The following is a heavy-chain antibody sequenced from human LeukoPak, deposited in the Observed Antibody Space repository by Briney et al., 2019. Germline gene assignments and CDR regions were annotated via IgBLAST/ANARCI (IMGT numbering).Heavy chain of an antibody. CDR1: GDSISSRSYS. CDR2: VYYSGTT. V-gene: IGHV4-39*01. CDR3: ARQPKYYYGSGTSASDF. D-gene: IGHD3-10*01. Sequence: SETLSLTCTVSGDSISSRSYSWGWIRQPPGKGLEWIGSVYYSGTTYYNPSLKSRVTISGDTSKNQFSLKPTSVSAADTAVYYCARQPKYYYGSGTSASDFWGQGTLVTVSS. J-gene: IGHJ4*02.